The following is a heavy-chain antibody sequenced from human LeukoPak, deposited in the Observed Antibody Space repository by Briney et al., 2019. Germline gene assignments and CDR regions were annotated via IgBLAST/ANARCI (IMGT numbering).Heavy chain of an antibody. D-gene: IGHD6-6*01. Sequence: VASGKVSCKASGYTFTSYGISWVRQAPGQGLEWMGWISAYNGNTNYAQKLQGRVTMTTDTSTSTAYMELRSLRSDDTAVYYCARGRAVRPYNWFDPWGQGTLVTVSS. CDR3: ARGRAVRPYNWFDP. CDR1: GYTFTSYG. V-gene: IGHV1-18*01. J-gene: IGHJ5*02. CDR2: ISAYNGNT.